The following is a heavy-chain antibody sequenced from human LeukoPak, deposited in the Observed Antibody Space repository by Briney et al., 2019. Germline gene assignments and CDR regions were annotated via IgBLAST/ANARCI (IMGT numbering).Heavy chain of an antibody. V-gene: IGHV1-69*13. D-gene: IGHD2-2*01. Sequence: SVKVSCKASGGTFSSYAISWVRQVPGQGLEWMGGIIPIFGTANYAQKFQGRVTITADESTSTAYMELSSLRSEDTAVYYCARGEPSCSSTSCYFFYFDYWGQGTLVTVSS. CDR3: ARGEPSCSSTSCYFFYFDY. CDR2: IIPIFGTA. J-gene: IGHJ4*02. CDR1: GGTFSSYA.